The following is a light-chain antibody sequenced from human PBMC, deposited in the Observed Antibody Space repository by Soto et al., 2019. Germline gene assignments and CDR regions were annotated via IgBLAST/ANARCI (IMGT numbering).Light chain of an antibody. Sequence: DIQMTQSPSSLSASVGDRVTITCQASQAITNYLNWYQRKPGKAPKLLIYDASNLETGVPSGFSGSGSGTDFTFTISSLQPEDIATYYCQQYDNLPFGQGTKLEIK. J-gene: IGKJ2*01. CDR2: DAS. V-gene: IGKV1-33*01. CDR3: QQYDNLP. CDR1: QAITNY.